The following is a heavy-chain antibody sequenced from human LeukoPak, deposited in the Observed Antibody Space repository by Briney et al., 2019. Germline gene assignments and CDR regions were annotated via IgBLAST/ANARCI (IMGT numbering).Heavy chain of an antibody. CDR2: IYWDDDK. J-gene: IGHJ4*02. D-gene: IGHD3-10*01. CDR1: GGSISSYYW. CDR3: VHRGPVWLGDFLH. Sequence: TLSLTCTVSGGSISSYYWSWIRQPPGKALEWLALIYWDDDKRYSPSLKSRLTITKDTSKNQVVLTMTKMDPVDTATYYCVHRGPVWLGDFLHWGQGTLVTVSS. V-gene: IGHV2-5*08.